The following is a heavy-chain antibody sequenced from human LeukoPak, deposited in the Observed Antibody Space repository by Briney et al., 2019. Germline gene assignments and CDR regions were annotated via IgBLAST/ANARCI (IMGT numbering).Heavy chain of an antibody. D-gene: IGHD1-26*01. CDR3: ARDLVGAYPDAFDI. V-gene: IGHV3-66*01. CDR2: IYSGGST. J-gene: IGHJ3*02. Sequence: AGGSLRLSCAASGFTVSSNYMSWVRQAPGKGLEWVSVIYSGGSTYYADSVKGRFTISRDNSKNTLYLQMNSLRAEDTAVYYCARDLVGAYPDAFDIWGQGTMVTVSS. CDR1: GFTVSSNY.